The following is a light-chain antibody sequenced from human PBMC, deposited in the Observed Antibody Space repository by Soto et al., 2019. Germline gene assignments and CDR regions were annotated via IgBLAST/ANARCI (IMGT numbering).Light chain of an antibody. J-gene: IGLJ2*01. CDR2: LNSDGSH. V-gene: IGLV4-69*01. CDR1: SGHSSYT. Sequence: QPVLTQSPSASASLGASVKLTCTLSSGHSSYTIAWHQQQPEKGPRYLMKLNSDGSHNKGDGIPDRFSGSSSGAERYLIISSLQSEDEADYYCQTWGTGVVFGGGTKVTVL. CDR3: QTWGTGVV.